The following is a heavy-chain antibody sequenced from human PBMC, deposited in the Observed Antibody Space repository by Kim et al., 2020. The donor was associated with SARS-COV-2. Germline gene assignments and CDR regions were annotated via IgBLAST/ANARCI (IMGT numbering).Heavy chain of an antibody. V-gene: IGHV3-23*01. J-gene: IGHJ4*02. Sequence: ADHVTGRFTISRDNSKNTLFLQSDSLRVDDTAVYYCAKDLLYVPGRGYFDSWGQGVVVTVSS. D-gene: IGHD3-10*01. CDR3: AKDLLYVPGRGYFDS.